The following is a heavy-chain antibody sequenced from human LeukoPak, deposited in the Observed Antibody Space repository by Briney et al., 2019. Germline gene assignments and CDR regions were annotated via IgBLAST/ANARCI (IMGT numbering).Heavy chain of an antibody. D-gene: IGHD2-21*02. CDR2: IKSKTDGGTT. J-gene: IGHJ6*03. CDR3: TTVLTNDYYYMDV. V-gene: IGHV3-15*01. Sequence: GGSLRLSCAASGFTFSNAWMSWVRQAPGKGLEWIGRIKSKTDGGTTDYAAPVKGRFTISRDDSKNTLYLQMNSLKTEDTAVYYCTTVLTNDYYYMDVWGKGTTVTVSS. CDR1: GFTFSNAW.